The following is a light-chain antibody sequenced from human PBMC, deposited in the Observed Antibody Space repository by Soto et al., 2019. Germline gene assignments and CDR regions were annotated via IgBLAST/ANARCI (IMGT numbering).Light chain of an antibody. CDR1: QSVSSNY. V-gene: IGKV3-20*01. Sequence: EIVLTQSPGTLSLSPGERATLSCRASQSVSSNYLSYYQQKPGQAPRPLIYGASSRATGIPDGFSGSGSGTDFTLTISRLEPEDFAVYYCLQYGSSPYTFGQGTKLEIK. CDR3: LQYGSSPYT. CDR2: GAS. J-gene: IGKJ2*01.